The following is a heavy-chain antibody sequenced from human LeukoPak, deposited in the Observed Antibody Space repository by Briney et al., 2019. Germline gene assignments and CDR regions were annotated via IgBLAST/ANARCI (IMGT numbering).Heavy chain of an antibody. D-gene: IGHD2-2*01. CDR1: GLTFCNAW. J-gene: IGHJ1*01. CDR2: IKSKTDGGTT. Sequence: GGSLRLSCAASGLTFCNAWMSWLRQAPGKGREWVGRIKSKTDGGTTDYAAPVKGRFTISRDDSKNTLYLQMNSLKTEDTAVYYCTTSLYCISSSCYRYFQHWGQGTLVTVSS. CDR3: TTSLYCISSSCYRYFQH. V-gene: IGHV3-15*01.